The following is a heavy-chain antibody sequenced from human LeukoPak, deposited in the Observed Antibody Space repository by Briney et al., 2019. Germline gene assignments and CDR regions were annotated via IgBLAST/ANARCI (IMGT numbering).Heavy chain of an antibody. V-gene: IGHV3-23*01. CDR1: GFTFSSYA. Sequence: GGSLRLSCAASGFTFSSYAMNWVRQAPGKGLEWVSGISGGGGSTYYADSVKGRFTISRGNAKNSLYLQMNSLRAEDTAVYYCARGDSGSYYFDYWGQGTLVTVSS. CDR2: ISGGGGST. J-gene: IGHJ4*02. CDR3: ARGDSGSYYFDY. D-gene: IGHD1-26*01.